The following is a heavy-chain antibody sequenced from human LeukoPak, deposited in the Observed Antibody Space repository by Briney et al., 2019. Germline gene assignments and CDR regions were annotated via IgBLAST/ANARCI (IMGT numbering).Heavy chain of an antibody. CDR1: GFTFSIHG. V-gene: IGHV3-23*01. D-gene: IGHD3-3*01. J-gene: IGHJ4*02. CDR3: AKDGHLPYYDFWSGTFDY. CDR2: ITGSGGST. Sequence: GGSLRLSCAASGFTFSIHGMNWVRQGPGKGLEWVSGITGSGGSTYYADSVKGRFTISKDNAKNSLYLQMNYLRAEDTAVYYCAKDGHLPYYDFWSGTFDYWGQGTLVTVSS.